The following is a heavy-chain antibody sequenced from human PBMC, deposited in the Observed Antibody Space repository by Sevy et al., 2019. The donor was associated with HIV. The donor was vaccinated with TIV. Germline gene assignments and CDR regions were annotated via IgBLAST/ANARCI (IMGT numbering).Heavy chain of an antibody. D-gene: IGHD3-22*01. J-gene: IGHJ5*02. Sequence: ASVKVSCKASGYTFTSYDINWVRQATGQELEWMGWMNPNTGNTGYAQKFQGRVTMTRDTSTSTAYMELRSLRSDDTAIYYCTRVRALNYYDTSVSMEYNWFDPWGQGTLVTVSS. CDR3: TRVRALNYYDTSVSMEYNWFDP. CDR1: GYTFTSYD. CDR2: MNPNTGNT. V-gene: IGHV1-8*02.